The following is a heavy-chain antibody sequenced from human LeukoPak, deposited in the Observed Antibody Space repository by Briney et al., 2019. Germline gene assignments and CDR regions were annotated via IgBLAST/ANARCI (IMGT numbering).Heavy chain of an antibody. J-gene: IGHJ6*02. CDR3: AIDWLLSDYYYYGMDV. Sequence: PSETLSLTCTVSGGSISSSSYYWGWIRQPPGKGLEWIGSIYYSGSTYYNPSLKSRVTISVDTSKNQFSLKLSSVTAADTAVYYCAIDWLLSDYYYYGMDVWGQGTTVTVSS. CDR2: IYYSGST. V-gene: IGHV4-39*01. D-gene: IGHD3-9*01. CDR1: GGSISSSSYY.